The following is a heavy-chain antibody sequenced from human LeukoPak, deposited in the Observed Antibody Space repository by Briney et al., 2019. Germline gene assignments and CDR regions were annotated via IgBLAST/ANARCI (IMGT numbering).Heavy chain of an antibody. Sequence: SETLSLTCVVYGGSFRGYYWSWIRQPPGKGLEWIGEINHSGSTNYNPSLESRVTISEDTSKNQFSLKLSSVTAADTAVYYCARERGKYYYGSGSYDDRRLDHRGQGTLVTVSS. V-gene: IGHV4-34*01. CDR1: GGSFRGYY. J-gene: IGHJ4*02. D-gene: IGHD3-10*01. CDR2: INHSGST. CDR3: ARERGKYYYGSGSYDDRRLDH.